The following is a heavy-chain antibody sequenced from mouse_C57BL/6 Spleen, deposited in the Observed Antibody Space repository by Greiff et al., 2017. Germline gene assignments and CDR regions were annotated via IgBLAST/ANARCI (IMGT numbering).Heavy chain of an antibody. J-gene: IGHJ2*01. CDR2: VYPYNGGT. Sequence: VHVKQSGPVLVKPGPSVKISCKASGFTFTDYYMHWVKQSHGKSLEWIGLVYPYNGGTSYNQKIKGKATMTVDTSSSTTYMELNSLTSEDSTVYYCARGILRYAFECWGKVTTLTVSS. CDR3: ARGILRYAFEC. D-gene: IGHD1-1*01. V-gene: IGHV1-36*01. CDR1: GFTFTDYY.